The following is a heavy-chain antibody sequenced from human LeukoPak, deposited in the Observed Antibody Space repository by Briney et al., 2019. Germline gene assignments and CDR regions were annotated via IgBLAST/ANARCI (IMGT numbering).Heavy chain of an antibody. CDR3: ARDMGGDSPFPVY. J-gene: IGHJ4*02. V-gene: IGHV1-69*04. CDR2: IIPIFGIA. CDR1: GGTFSSYA. Sequence: ASVKVSCKASGGTFSSYAISWVRQAPGQGLEWMGRIIPIFGIANYAQKFQGRVTITADKSTSTAYMELSSLRSEDTAVYYCARDMGGDSPFPVYWGQGTLVTVSS. D-gene: IGHD2-21*02.